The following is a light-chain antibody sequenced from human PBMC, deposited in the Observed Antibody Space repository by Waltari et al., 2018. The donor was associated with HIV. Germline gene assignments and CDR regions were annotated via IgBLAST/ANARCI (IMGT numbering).Light chain of an antibody. V-gene: IGLV1-51*01. CDR2: ANN. Sequence: QSVLTQPPSVSAAPGQKVTISCSGSSSKFGNDFVSWYQHLPGAAPKLLIYANNKRPAGISDRFSGSKSGTSATLGITGPQTGDEADYYCGTWDTSLGAGVFGGGTKLTVL. CDR1: SSKFGNDF. CDR3: GTWDTSLGAGV. J-gene: IGLJ3*02.